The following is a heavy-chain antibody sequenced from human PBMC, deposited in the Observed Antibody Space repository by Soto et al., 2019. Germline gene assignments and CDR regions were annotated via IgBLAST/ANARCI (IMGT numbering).Heavy chain of an antibody. CDR2: IYYSGST. CDR1: GGSISSYY. D-gene: IGHD2-15*01. V-gene: IGHV4-59*01. Sequence: SETLSLTCTVSGGSISSYYWSWIRQPPGKGLEWIGYIYYSGSTNYNPSLKSRVTISVDTSKNQFSLKLSSVTAADAAVYYCAGIWDLGYCSGGSCYSNYYYGMDVWGQGTTVTVSS. CDR3: AGIWDLGYCSGGSCYSNYYYGMDV. J-gene: IGHJ6*02.